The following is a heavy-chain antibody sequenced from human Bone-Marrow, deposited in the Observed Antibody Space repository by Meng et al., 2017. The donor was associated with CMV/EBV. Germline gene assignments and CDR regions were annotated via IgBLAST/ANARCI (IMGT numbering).Heavy chain of an antibody. Sequence: FTVSSNYMSWVRQAPGKGLEWVSVIYSGGSTYYADSVKGRFTISRDNSKNTLYLQMNSLRAEDTAVYYCARQKGDSSGYYLGNAFDIWGQGTMVTVSS. CDR3: ARQKGDSSGYYLGNAFDI. D-gene: IGHD3-22*01. J-gene: IGHJ3*02. CDR1: FTVSSNY. CDR2: IYSGGST. V-gene: IGHV3-66*02.